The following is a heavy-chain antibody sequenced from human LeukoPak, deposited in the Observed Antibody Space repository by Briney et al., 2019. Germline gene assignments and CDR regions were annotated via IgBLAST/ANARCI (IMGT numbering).Heavy chain of an antibody. CDR1: GFTVSSNY. D-gene: IGHD4-17*01. V-gene: IGHV3-53*01. J-gene: IGHJ4*02. CDR3: ARIGIYGDADY. Sequence: PGGSLRLSCAASGFTVSSNYMSWVRQAPGEGLGWVSVIYSGGRTSYADSVKGRFTISRDNSKNTLYLQMNSLRAEDTAVYYCARIGIYGDADYWGQGTLVTVSS. CDR2: IYSGGRT.